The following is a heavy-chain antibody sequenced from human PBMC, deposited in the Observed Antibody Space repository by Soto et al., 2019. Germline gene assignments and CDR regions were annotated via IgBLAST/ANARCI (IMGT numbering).Heavy chain of an antibody. CDR1: GYTFNTYG. Sequence: QVQLVQSGAEVKKPAASVRVSCKAYGYTFNTYGISWVRQASGQGLEWMGWICAYNGDTEYSQTIKGRLTMTMGTSTSTAYMDLRSLRSDDTAVYYCERDPPYRSSGSYYDCFDLWGQGTLVTVSS. CDR2: ICAYNGDT. J-gene: IGHJ4*02. D-gene: IGHD3-10*01. CDR3: ERDPPYRSSGSYYDCFDL. V-gene: IGHV1-18*01.